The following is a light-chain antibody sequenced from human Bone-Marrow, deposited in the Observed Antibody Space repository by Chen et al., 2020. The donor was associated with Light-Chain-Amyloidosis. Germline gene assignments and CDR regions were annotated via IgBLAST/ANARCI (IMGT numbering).Light chain of an antibody. V-gene: IGLV3-25*03. CDR2: RDT. Sequence: SYELTQPPSVSVSPGQTARITCSGDDLPTKYAYWYQQKPGQAPVLVIHRDTERPSGISERFSGSSSGTTATLTISGVHAEDEDDYHCQSADSSGTYEVIFGGGTKLTVL. J-gene: IGLJ2*01. CDR1: DLPTKY. CDR3: QSADSSGTYEVI.